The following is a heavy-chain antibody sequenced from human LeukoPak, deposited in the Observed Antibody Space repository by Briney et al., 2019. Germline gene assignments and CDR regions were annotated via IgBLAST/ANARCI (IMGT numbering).Heavy chain of an antibody. V-gene: IGHV4-4*07. D-gene: IGHD2-2*01. CDR3: ASQPAGPIRGNFDY. J-gene: IGHJ4*02. CDR1: GGSLSSYY. Sequence: SETLSLTCTVSGGSLSSYYWSWIRQPAGKGLEWIGRIYTSGSTNYNPSLKSRVTMSVDTSKNQFSLKLSSVTAADTAVYYCASQPAGPIRGNFDYWGQGTLVTVSS. CDR2: IYTSGST.